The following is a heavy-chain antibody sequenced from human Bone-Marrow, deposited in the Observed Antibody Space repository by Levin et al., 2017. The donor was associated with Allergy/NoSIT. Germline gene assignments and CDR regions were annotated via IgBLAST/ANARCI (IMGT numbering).Heavy chain of an antibody. CDR2: ISASADRT. CDR1: GFTFSSYA. Sequence: PGGSLRLSCAASGFTFSSYAMSWVRQAPGKGPEWVSAISASADRTYYADSAKGRFTISRDNSKNTLYLQMNSLRAEDTAVYFCAKESPYCSGSNCRQYYFDHWGQGTLVTVSS. V-gene: IGHV3-23*01. J-gene: IGHJ4*02. D-gene: IGHD2-2*01. CDR3: AKESPYCSGSNCRQYYFDH.